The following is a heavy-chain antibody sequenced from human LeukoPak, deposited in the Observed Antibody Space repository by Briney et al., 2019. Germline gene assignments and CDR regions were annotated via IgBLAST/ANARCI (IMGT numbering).Heavy chain of an antibody. CDR2: ISDCNGDT. J-gene: IGHJ3*02. Sequence: ASVKVSCKASGYTFTSYGISWVRQAPGRGLEWMGWISDCNGDTNYAQKLQGRVTMTTDTSTSTAYMELRSLRSDDTAVYYCARDLLYCGGDCYHDAFDIWGQGTMVTVSS. CDR3: ARDLLYCGGDCYHDAFDI. CDR1: GYTFTSYG. V-gene: IGHV1-18*01. D-gene: IGHD2-21*02.